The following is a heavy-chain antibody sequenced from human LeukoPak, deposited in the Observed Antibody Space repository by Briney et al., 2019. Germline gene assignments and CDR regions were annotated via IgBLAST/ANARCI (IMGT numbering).Heavy chain of an antibody. CDR2: INPSDGST. Sequence: ASVKVPCKASGYTFTTYYMHWVRQAPGQGLEWMGIINPSDGSTTYAQKLQGRLTMTRDTSTSTVYMELSSLRSEDTAMYYCARASGYPAHWGQGTLVTVSS. D-gene: IGHD3-22*01. CDR1: GYTFTTYY. CDR3: ARASGYPAH. J-gene: IGHJ4*02. V-gene: IGHV1-46*01.